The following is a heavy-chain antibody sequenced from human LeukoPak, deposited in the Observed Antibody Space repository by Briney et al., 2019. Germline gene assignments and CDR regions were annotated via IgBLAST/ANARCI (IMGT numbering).Heavy chain of an antibody. CDR3: ARAPMIVVVISDVFDI. J-gene: IGHJ3*02. CDR1: GYTFTGYY. V-gene: IGHV1-2*06. Sequence: EASVKVSCTASGYTFTGYYMHWVRQAPGQGLEWMGRINPNSGGTNYAQKFQGRVTMTRDTSISTAYMELSRLRSDDTAVYYCARAPMIVVVISDVFDIWGQGTMVTVSS. D-gene: IGHD3-22*01. CDR2: INPNSGGT.